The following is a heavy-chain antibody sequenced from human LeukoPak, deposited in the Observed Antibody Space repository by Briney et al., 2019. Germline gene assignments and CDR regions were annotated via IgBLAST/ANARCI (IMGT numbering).Heavy chain of an antibody. Sequence: GASVKVSCKASGYTFTSYGVSWVRQAPGQGLEWIGWISGSNGNTNNAQKVQGRVTMTTDTSTSTAYMELRSLRSDDTAVYYCARYPLSYSSNWHYYFDYWGQGTLLTVSS. CDR1: GYTFTSYG. CDR2: ISGSNGNT. J-gene: IGHJ4*02. D-gene: IGHD6-13*01. V-gene: IGHV1-18*01. CDR3: ARYPLSYSSNWHYYFDY.